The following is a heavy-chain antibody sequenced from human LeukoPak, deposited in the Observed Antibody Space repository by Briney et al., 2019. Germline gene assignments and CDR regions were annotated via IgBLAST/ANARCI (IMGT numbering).Heavy chain of an antibody. D-gene: IGHD4-17*01. Sequence: GRSLRLSCAASGFDFSSIVMHWVRQAPGKGLEWVATISSDGNIRHYADSVQGRFTISRDNSQNTVYVQMNRLRDEDTAVYYCARDRHGDYFDYWGQGTLVTVSS. CDR1: GFDFSSIV. J-gene: IGHJ4*02. V-gene: IGHV3-30-3*01. CDR3: ARDRHGDYFDY. CDR2: ISSDGNIR.